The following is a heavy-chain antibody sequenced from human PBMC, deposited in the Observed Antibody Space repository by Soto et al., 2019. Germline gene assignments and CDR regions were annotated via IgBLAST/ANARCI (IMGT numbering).Heavy chain of an antibody. CDR2: IFNSGTT. V-gene: IGHV4-31*02. D-gene: IGHD1-26*01. CDR3: ALALGPTTGLDY. J-gene: IGHJ4*02. Sequence: QVQLQESGPGLVKPSQTLSLTCSVSGASTVSHYHWTWIRQPPGKGLEWMGDIFNSGTTFYNPSPPSRVSIPMETSGNHFSLELRSVTAEDTAVYYCALALGPTTGLDYWGQGTLVTVSS. CDR1: GASTVSHYH.